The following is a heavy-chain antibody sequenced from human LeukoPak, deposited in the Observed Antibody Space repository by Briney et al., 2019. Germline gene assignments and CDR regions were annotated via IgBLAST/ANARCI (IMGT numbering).Heavy chain of an antibody. Sequence: PGGSLRLSCAASGFTFSNYWMSWVRQAPGKGLEWVANIKQDGSEKYYVDSVKGRFTISRDNAKNSVFLQMNSLRVEDTAVYYCTLSGEADWGQGTLVTVSS. CDR2: IKQDGSEK. D-gene: IGHD3-3*01. V-gene: IGHV3-7*01. CDR1: GFTFSNYW. J-gene: IGHJ4*02. CDR3: TLSGEAD.